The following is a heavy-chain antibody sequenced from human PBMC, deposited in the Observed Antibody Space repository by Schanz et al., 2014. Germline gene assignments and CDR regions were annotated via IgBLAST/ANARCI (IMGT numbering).Heavy chain of an antibody. Sequence: QVQLLQFGGGVVQPGRSLRLSCAASGFTFSSYAMHWVRQAPGKGLEWVALISNDGSIKYYADSVEGRFTISRDNSRITLYRQMNSLRTEDTAVYDCASRSGYSDYGTYFDFWGQGTLVTVSS. CDR1: GFTFSSYA. D-gene: IGHD5-12*01. V-gene: IGHV3-30-3*01. J-gene: IGHJ4*02. CDR2: ISNDGSIK. CDR3: ASRSGYSDYGTYFDF.